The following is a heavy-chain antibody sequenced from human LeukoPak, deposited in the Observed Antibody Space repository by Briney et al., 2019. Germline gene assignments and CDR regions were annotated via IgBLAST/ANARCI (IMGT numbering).Heavy chain of an antibody. J-gene: IGHJ4*02. CDR2: IYSSGST. V-gene: IGHV4-59*01. CDR3: ARDGGKGWLWFDY. D-gene: IGHD3-9*01. Sequence: PSETLSLTCTVSGGSISNYYWSWIRQPPGKGLEWIGYIYSSGSTNYNPSLKSRVTISVDTSKNQFSLKLSSVTAADTAVYYCARDGGKGWLWFDYWGQGTLVTVSS. CDR1: GGSISNYY.